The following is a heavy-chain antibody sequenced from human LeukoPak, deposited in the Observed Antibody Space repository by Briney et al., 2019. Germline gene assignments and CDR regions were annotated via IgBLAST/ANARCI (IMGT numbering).Heavy chain of an antibody. CDR3: AVSFGGYDAGFY. CDR1: GYSITNGYC. Sequence: PSETLYLTCDVSGYSITNGYCGGWIRQPPGEGLQWIESIHQSGATSYHPSLKTRVTTSVDTSKNQFSLRMSSVTAADTAVYFCAVSFGGYDAGFYWGQGTLVTVSS. V-gene: IGHV4-38-2*01. CDR2: IHQSGAT. D-gene: IGHD3-3*01. J-gene: IGHJ4*02.